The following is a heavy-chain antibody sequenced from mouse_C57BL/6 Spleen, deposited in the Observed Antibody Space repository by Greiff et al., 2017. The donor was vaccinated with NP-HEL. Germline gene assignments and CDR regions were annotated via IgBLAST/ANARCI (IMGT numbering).Heavy chain of an antibody. J-gene: IGHJ1*03. V-gene: IGHV2-2*01. D-gene: IGHD1-3*01. CDR1: GFSLTSYG. Sequence: QVQLQQSGPGLVQPSQSLSITCTVSGFSLTSYGVHWVRQSPGKGLEWMGGIWSGRSTDNNAAFMYRLSISKDNSKSQVVFKMNSLHADDTAICYCATFNSRYFDVWGTGTTVTVSS. CDR3: ATFNSRYFDV. CDR2: IWSGRST.